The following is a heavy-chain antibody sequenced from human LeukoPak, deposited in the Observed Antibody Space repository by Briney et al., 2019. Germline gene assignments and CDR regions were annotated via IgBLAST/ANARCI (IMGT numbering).Heavy chain of an antibody. V-gene: IGHV3-7*01. D-gene: IGHD6-13*01. J-gene: IGHJ6*03. Sequence: PGGSLRLSCAASGFTFSSYWMSWVRQAPGKGLEWVANIKQDGSEKYYVDSGKGRFTISRDNAKNSLYLQMNSLRAEDTAVYYCAREGIGIAAAGAYYYYYYMDVWGKGTTVTVSS. CDR3: AREGIGIAAAGAYYYYYYMDV. CDR1: GFTFSSYW. CDR2: IKQDGSEK.